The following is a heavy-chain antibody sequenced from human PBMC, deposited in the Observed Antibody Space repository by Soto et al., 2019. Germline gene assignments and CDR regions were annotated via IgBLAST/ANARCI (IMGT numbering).Heavy chain of an antibody. Sequence: SQPLSLTCAISGDSVSSNSAAWNWIRQSPSRGLEWLGRTYYRSKWYNDYAVSVKSRITINPDTSKNQISLQLNSVTPEDTAVYYCARGFYDFWSGPGPMDVWGKGTTVTVSS. J-gene: IGHJ6*03. CDR3: ARGFYDFWSGPGPMDV. CDR1: GDSVSSNSAA. CDR2: TYYRSKWYN. D-gene: IGHD3-3*01. V-gene: IGHV6-1*01.